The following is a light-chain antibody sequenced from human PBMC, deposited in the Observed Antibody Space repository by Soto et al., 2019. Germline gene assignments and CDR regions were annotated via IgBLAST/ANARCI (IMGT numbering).Light chain of an antibody. CDR1: SSNIGSNT. J-gene: IGLJ1*01. Sequence: QSLLTQPPSASVTPGQRGTISCSGSSSNIGSNTVNWYQQLPGTAPKLLMYNNNQRPSGVPDRFSGSKSGTSASLAISGLQSEDEADYYCAAWDDSLNGLYVFGTGPKV. CDR2: NNN. V-gene: IGLV1-44*01. CDR3: AAWDDSLNGLYV.